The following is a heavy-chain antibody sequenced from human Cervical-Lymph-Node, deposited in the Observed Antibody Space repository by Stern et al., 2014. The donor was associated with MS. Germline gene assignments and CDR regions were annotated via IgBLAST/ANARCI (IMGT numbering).Heavy chain of an antibody. CDR3: ARLLVPMAGFDY. CDR1: GDSISRYY. CDR2: LDYSGRT. Sequence: QLQLQESGPGLVKPSETLSLTCTVSGDSISRYYWSWIRQPPGKGLAWIGYLDYSGRTNYNPSLKSPVTISVDTSKNQLSLKLTSVTAADTAVYYCARLLVPMAGFDYWGQGTLVTVSS. D-gene: IGHD6-19*01. V-gene: IGHV4-59*08. J-gene: IGHJ4*02.